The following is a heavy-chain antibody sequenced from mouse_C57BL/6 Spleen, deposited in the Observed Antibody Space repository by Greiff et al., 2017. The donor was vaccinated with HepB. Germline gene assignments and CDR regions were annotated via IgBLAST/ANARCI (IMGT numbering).Heavy chain of an antibody. J-gene: IGHJ4*01. CDR3: ARSPITTVVATRAMDY. CDR2: ILPGSGST. Sequence: VQLVESGAELMKPGASVKLSCKATGYTFTGYWIEWVKQRPGHGLEWIGEILPGSGSTNYNEKFKGKATFTADTSSNTAYMQLSSLTTEDSAIYYCARSPITTVVATRAMDYWGQGTSVTVSS. D-gene: IGHD1-1*01. V-gene: IGHV1-9*01. CDR1: GYTFTGYW.